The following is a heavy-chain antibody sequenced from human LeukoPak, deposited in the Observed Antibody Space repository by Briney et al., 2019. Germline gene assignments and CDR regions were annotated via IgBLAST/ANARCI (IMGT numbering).Heavy chain of an antibody. CDR3: ARKYCSSTGCYWDY. CDR2: IWYDGSNK. CDR1: GFTFSSYG. V-gene: IGHV3-33*01. J-gene: IGHJ4*02. Sequence: PGRSLRLSCAAPGFTFSSYGMHWVRQAPGKGLEWVAVIWYDGSNKYYTDSVKGRFTISGDNSKNTLYLQMNSLRAEDTAVYYCARKYCSSTGCYWDYWGQGTLVTVSS. D-gene: IGHD2-2*01.